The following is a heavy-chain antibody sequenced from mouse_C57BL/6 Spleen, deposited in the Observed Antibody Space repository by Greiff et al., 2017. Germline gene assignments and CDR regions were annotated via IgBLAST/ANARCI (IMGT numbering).Heavy chain of an antibody. CDR1: GYTFTDYY. D-gene: IGHD2-3*01. CDR3: ARPYDGYFSWFAY. Sequence: EVQLQQSGPELVKPGASVKISCKASGYTFTDYYMNWVKQSHGKSLEWIGDINPNNGGTSYNQKFKGKATLTVDKSSSTAYMELRSLTSEDSAFYYCARPYDGYFSWFAYWGQGTLVTVSA. CDR2: INPNNGGT. V-gene: IGHV1-26*01. J-gene: IGHJ3*01.